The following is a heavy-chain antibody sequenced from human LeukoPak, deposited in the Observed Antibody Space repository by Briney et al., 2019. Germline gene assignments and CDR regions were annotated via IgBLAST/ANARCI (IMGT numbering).Heavy chain of an antibody. CDR1: GGSFSGYY. V-gene: IGHV4-34*01. CDR3: ARHTVLLEWLLYRRAFDI. Sequence: SETLSLTCAVYGGSFSGYYWSWIRQPPGKGLEWIGEINHSGSTNYNPSLKSRVTISVDTPKNQFSLKLSSVTAADTAVYYCARHTVLLEWLLYRRAFDIWGQGTMVTVSS. J-gene: IGHJ3*02. CDR2: INHSGST. D-gene: IGHD3-3*01.